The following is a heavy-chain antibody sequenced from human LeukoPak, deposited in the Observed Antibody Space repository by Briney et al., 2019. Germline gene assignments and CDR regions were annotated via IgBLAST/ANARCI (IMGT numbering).Heavy chain of an antibody. CDR1: GFTFDDYA. J-gene: IGHJ4*02. CDR2: ISWNSGSI. Sequence: GGSLRLSCADSGFTFDDYAMHWVRQAPGKGLEWVSGISWNSGSIGYADSVKGRFTISRDNAKNSLYLQMNSLRAEDTALYYCAKDTSGSYYHYFDYWGQGTLVTVSS. CDR3: AKDTSGSYYHYFDY. D-gene: IGHD1-26*01. V-gene: IGHV3-9*01.